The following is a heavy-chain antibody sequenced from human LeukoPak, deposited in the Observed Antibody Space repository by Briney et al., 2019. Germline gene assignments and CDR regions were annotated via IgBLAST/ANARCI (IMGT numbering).Heavy chain of an antibody. CDR1: GFSFSTYG. CDR2: IRYDGVNQ. J-gene: IGHJ4*02. D-gene: IGHD3-22*01. CDR3: GYDSSGYYIDY. Sequence: GGSLRLSCAASGFSFSTYGMHWVRQAPDKGLEWLGFIRYDGVNQYYGDSVKGRISISRDNSKNTLYLQMNSLRAEDTAVYYCGYDSSGYYIDYWGQGTLVTVSS. V-gene: IGHV3-30*02.